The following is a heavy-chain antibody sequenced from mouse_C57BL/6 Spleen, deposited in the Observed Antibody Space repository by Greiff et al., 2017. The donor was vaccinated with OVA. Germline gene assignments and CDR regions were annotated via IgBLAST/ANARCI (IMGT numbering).Heavy chain of an antibody. J-gene: IGHJ2*01. D-gene: IGHD2-4*01. CDR1: GYTFTDHT. CDR2: IYPRDGST. Sequence: VQLQQSDAELVKPGASVKISCKVSGYTFTDHTIHWMKQRPEQGLEWIGYIYPRDGSTKYNEKFKGKATLTADKSSSTAYMQLNSLTSEDSAVYFCASGYYDFSPYFDYWGQGTTLTVSS. CDR3: ASGYYDFSPYFDY. V-gene: IGHV1-78*01.